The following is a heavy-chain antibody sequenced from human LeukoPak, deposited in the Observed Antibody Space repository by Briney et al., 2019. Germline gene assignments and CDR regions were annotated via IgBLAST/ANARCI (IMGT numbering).Heavy chain of an antibody. V-gene: IGHV4-39*01. CDR3: ARREHIAAPFY. CDR2: IYYSGST. CDR1: GGSISSSRYY. D-gene: IGHD6-6*01. Sequence: SETLSLTCTVSGGSISSSRYYWGWVRQPPGKGLEWIGSIYYSGSTYYNPSLKSRVTISVDTSKNQFSLKLSSVTAADTAVYYCARREHIAAPFYWGQGTLATVSS. J-gene: IGHJ4*02.